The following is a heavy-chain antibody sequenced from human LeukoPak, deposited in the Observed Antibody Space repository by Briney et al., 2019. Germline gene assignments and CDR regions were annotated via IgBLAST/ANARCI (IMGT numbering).Heavy chain of an antibody. V-gene: IGHV3-74*01. D-gene: IGHD1/OR15-1a*01. CDR1: GFTFSSFW. CDR2: INADGTNT. Sequence: GGSLRLSCAASGFTFSSFWMHWVRQAPGKGLVWVSHINADGTNTGYADSVKGRSTISRDNAKNTLYLQMNSLRAEDTALYYCARDLTRTDNWGQGTLVTVSS. J-gene: IGHJ4*02. CDR3: ARDLTRTDN.